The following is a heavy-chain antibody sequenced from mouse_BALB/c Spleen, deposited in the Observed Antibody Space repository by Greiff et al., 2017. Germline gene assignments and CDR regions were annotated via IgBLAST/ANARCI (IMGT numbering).Heavy chain of an antibody. D-gene: IGHD2-1*01. CDR2: IYPSDSYT. CDR1: GYTFTSYW. J-gene: IGHJ2*01. V-gene: IGHV1-69*02. Sequence: QVQLQQPGAELVRPGASVKLSCKASGYTFTSYWINWVKQRPGQGLEWIGNIYPSDSYTNYNQKFKDKATLTVDKSSSTAYMQLSSPTSEDSAVYYCTSRGYGNSVDYWGQGTTLTVSS. CDR3: TSRGYGNSVDY.